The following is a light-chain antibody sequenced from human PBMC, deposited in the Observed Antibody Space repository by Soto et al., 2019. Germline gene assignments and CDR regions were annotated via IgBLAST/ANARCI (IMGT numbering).Light chain of an antibody. J-gene: IGKJ1*01. V-gene: IGKV3-20*01. CDR3: QQYGSSPRT. CDR1: QSVGTN. CDR2: GAS. Sequence: IVMTQSPATLSVSPGESATLSCRASQSVGTNVAWYQQKPGQAPRLLIYGASSRATGIPDRFSGSGSGTDLTLTISRLDPEDFAVYFCQQYGSSPRTFGQGTKVDIK.